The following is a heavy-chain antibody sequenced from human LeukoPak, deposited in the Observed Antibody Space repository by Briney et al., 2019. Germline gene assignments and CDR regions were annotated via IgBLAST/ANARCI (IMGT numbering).Heavy chain of an antibody. D-gene: IGHD4-23*01. CDR1: GFTFSSYA. Sequence: GGSLRLSCAASGFTFSSYAMHWVRQAPGKGLEWVAVISYDGSNKYYADSVKGRFTISRDNSKNTLYLQMNSLRAEDTAVYYCGHCGKSVDYWGQGTLVTVSS. J-gene: IGHJ4*02. CDR2: ISYDGSNK. V-gene: IGHV3-30*04. CDR3: GHCGKSVDY.